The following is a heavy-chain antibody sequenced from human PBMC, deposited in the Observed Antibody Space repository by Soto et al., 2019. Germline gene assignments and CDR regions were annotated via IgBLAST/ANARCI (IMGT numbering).Heavy chain of an antibody. V-gene: IGHV4-59*01. D-gene: IGHD3-10*01. CDR2: IYYSGST. J-gene: IGHJ3*01. CDR1: GGSISSYY. CDR3: ASRYGSAFDF. Sequence: QVQLQESGPGLVKPSETLSLTCTVSGGSISSYYWSWIRQPPGKGLEWIGYIYYSGSTNYNPSLKSRVTISVDTSKNQFSLKLTSVTAADTAVYYCASRYGSAFDFWGRGTMVTVSS.